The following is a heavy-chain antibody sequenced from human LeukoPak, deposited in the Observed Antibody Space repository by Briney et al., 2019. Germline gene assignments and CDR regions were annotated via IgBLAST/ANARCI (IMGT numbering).Heavy chain of an antibody. CDR2: IIPILDVT. V-gene: IGHV1-69*04. J-gene: IGHJ6*02. CDR3: ARGALLGYCSSTSCYLGMDV. Sequence: SVKVSCKASGGTFTNYAINWVRQAPGQGLEWMGRIIPILDVTNYAQKFQGRVTITADESTSTAYMELSSLRSEDTAVYYCARGALLGYCSSTSCYLGMDVWGQGTTVTVSS. D-gene: IGHD2-2*01. CDR1: GGTFTNYA.